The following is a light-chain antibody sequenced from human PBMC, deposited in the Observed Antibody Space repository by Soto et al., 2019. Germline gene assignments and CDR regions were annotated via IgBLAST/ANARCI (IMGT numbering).Light chain of an antibody. CDR2: DAS. Sequence: EIVLTQSPATLSLSPGERATLSSRAGQRVSSSLAGYQQKPGQAPSLLIYDASNRATGIPARFSGSGSGTDFTLTISSLEPEDFAVYYCQQRSNWPPALTFGGGTKVEIK. CDR3: QQRSNWPPALT. J-gene: IGKJ4*01. CDR1: QRVSSS. V-gene: IGKV3-11*01.